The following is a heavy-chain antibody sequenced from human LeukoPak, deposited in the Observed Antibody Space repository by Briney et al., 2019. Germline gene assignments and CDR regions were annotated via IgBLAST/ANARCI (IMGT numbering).Heavy chain of an antibody. J-gene: IGHJ5*02. CDR1: GDSVSSNSVT. V-gene: IGHV6-1*01. CDR3: ARRLTQYDCFDP. CDR2: TYYRSTWYN. Sequence: SQTLSLTCAISGDSVSSNSVTWNWIRQSPSRGLEWLSRTYYRSTWYNDYAVSVRGRITVNPDTSKNQFSLHLNSVTPEGTAVYYCARRLTQYDCFDPWGQGILVTVSS. D-gene: IGHD2-2*01.